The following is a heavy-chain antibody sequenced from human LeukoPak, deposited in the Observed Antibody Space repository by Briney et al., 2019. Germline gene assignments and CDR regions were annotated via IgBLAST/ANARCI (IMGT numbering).Heavy chain of an antibody. J-gene: IGHJ3*02. Sequence: PGGSLRLSCAASGFTFSSYSMNWVRQAPGKGLEWVSHISSSSYIYYADSVKGRFTISRDNAKNSLYLQMNSLRAEDTAVYYCARDRAVAGDDAFDIWGQGTMVTVSS. D-gene: IGHD6-19*01. CDR2: ISSSSYI. CDR1: GFTFSSYS. V-gene: IGHV3-21*05. CDR3: ARDRAVAGDDAFDI.